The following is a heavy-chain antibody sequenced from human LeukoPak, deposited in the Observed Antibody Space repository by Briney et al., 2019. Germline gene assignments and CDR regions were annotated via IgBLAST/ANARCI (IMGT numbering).Heavy chain of an antibody. CDR2: IIPILGIA. Sequence: GASVKVSCKASGGTFSSYAISWVRQAPGQGLEWMGRIIPILGIANYAQKFQGRVTITADKSTSTAYMELSSLRSEDTAVYYCARASKYCSGGSCYFPRFDPWGQGTLVTVSS. CDR3: ARASKYCSGGSCYFPRFDP. CDR1: GGTFSSYA. D-gene: IGHD2-15*01. J-gene: IGHJ5*02. V-gene: IGHV1-69*04.